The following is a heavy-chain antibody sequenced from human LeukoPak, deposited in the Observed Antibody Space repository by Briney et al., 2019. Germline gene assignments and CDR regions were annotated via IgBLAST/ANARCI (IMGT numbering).Heavy chain of an antibody. V-gene: IGHV1-24*01. CDR3: ARDLPYVEMATIAGGGFDY. CDR1: GYTLTELS. D-gene: IGHD5-24*01. CDR2: FDPEDGET. Sequence: GASVKVSCKVSGYTLTELSMHWVRQAPGKGLEWMGGFDPEDGETIYAQKFQGRVTMTRDTSTSTVYMELSSLRSEDTAVYYCARDLPYVEMATIAGGGFDYWGQGTLVTVSS. J-gene: IGHJ4*02.